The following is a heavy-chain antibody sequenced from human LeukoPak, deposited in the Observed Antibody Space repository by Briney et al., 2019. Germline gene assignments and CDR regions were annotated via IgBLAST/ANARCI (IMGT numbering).Heavy chain of an antibody. CDR3: ARQPRGSGYGDY. V-gene: IGHV5-51*01. Sequence: GESLKISCKGSGYSFTNYWISWVRQMPGKGLEWMGIIYPADSDTRYSPSFQGQVTISVDKSISTAYLQWSSLRASDTAMYYCARQPRGSGYGDYWGQGTLVTVSS. J-gene: IGHJ4*02. D-gene: IGHD3-22*01. CDR2: IYPADSDT. CDR1: GYSFTNYW.